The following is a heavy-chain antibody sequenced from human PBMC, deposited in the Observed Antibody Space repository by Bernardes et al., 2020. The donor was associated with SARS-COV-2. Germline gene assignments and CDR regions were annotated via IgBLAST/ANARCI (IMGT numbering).Heavy chain of an antibody. J-gene: IGHJ6*02. CDR2: IYYSGST. Sequence: SETLSLTCTVSGGSISSYYWSWIRQPPGKGLEWIGYIYYSGSTNYNPSLKSRVTISVDTSKNQFSLKLSSVTAADTAVYYCARDSPVSSSWYPYYYYGMDVGGQGTTVTVSS. CDR1: GGSISSYY. D-gene: IGHD6-13*01. V-gene: IGHV4-59*01. CDR3: ARDSPVSSSWYPYYYYGMDV.